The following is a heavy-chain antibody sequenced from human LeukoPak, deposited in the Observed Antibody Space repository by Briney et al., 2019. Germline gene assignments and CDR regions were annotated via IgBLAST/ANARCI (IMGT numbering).Heavy chain of an antibody. CDR1: GFTFSSYW. J-gene: IGHJ4*02. Sequence: GGSLRLSCAASGFTFSSYWMSWVRQAPGKGLEWVANIKQDGSEKYYVDSVKGRFTISRDNAKNSLYLQMNSLRAEDTAVYYRARESGGSGWYMDYWGQGTLVTASS. V-gene: IGHV3-7*01. D-gene: IGHD6-19*01. CDR2: IKQDGSEK. CDR3: ARESGGSGWYMDY.